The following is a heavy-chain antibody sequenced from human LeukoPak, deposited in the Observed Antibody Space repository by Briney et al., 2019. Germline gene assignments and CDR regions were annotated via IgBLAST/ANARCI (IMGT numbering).Heavy chain of an antibody. CDR1: SGSINSYY. CDR2: IYTTGST. Sequence: SETLSLTCTVSSGSINSYYWSWIRQPAGKGLEWIGRIYTTGSTNYNPSLKSRVTMSVGTSKNQFSLKLSSVTAADTAVYYCARGPYNNMDVWGKGTTVTISS. V-gene: IGHV4-4*07. J-gene: IGHJ6*03. D-gene: IGHD1-14*01. CDR3: ARGPYNNMDV.